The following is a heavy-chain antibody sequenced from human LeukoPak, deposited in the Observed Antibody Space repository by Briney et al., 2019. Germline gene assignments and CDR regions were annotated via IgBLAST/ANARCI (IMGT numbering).Heavy chain of an antibody. Sequence: GGSLRLSCAAFGFTFSSYGMHWVRQAPGKGLEWVSAISGSGGSTYYADSVKGRFTISRDNSKNTLYLQMNSLRAEDTAVYYCAKGMTTVYYFDYWGQGTLVTVSS. D-gene: IGHD4-17*01. J-gene: IGHJ4*02. CDR3: AKGMTTVYYFDY. CDR2: ISGSGGST. V-gene: IGHV3-23*01. CDR1: GFTFSSYG.